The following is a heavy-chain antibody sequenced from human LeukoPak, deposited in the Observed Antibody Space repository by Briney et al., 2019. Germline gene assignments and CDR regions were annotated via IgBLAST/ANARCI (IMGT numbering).Heavy chain of an antibody. J-gene: IGHJ6*02. V-gene: IGHV3-11*01. Sequence: GGSLRLSCAASGFTFSDYYMSWIRQAPGKGLEWVSYISSSGSTIYYADSVKGRFTISRDNAKNSLYLQMNSLRAEDTAVYYCARDSVTTMPNYYYYGMDVWGQGTTVTVSS. D-gene: IGHD4-17*01. CDR3: ARDSVTTMPNYYYYGMDV. CDR2: ISSSGSTI. CDR1: GFTFSDYY.